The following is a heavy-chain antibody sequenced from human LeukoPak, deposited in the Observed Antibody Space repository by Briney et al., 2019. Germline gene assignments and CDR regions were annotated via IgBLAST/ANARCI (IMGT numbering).Heavy chain of an antibody. J-gene: IGHJ4*02. V-gene: IGHV3-23*01. D-gene: IGHD3-9*01. CDR3: AKDHSWGILTGYYTV. Sequence: PGGPLRLSCAASGFTFSSYGMSWVRQAPGKGLEWVSAISGSGGSTYYADSVKGRFTISRDNSKNTLYLQMNSLRAEDTAVYYCAKDHSWGILTGYYTVWGQGTLVTVSS. CDR2: ISGSGGST. CDR1: GFTFSSYG.